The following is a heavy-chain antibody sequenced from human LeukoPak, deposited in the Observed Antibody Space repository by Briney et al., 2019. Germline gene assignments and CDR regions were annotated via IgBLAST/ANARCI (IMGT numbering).Heavy chain of an antibody. Sequence: SETLSLTCTVSGGSISSGGYYWSWIRQHPGKGLEWIGYIYYSGSTYYNPSLKSRVTISVDTSKNQFSLKLSSVTAADTAVYYCARGRYDILTGYPALYYYYGMDVWGQVTTVTVSS. V-gene: IGHV4-31*03. J-gene: IGHJ6*02. CDR1: GGSISSGGYY. CDR2: IYYSGST. CDR3: ARGRYDILTGYPALYYYYGMDV. D-gene: IGHD3-9*01.